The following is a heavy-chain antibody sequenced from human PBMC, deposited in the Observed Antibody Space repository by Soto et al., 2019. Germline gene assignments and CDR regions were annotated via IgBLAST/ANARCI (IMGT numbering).Heavy chain of an antibody. CDR1: GFIFSDFA. CDR3: PKASVRLLYIINTIDS. Sequence: GGSLRLSCSASGFIFSDFAMYWVRQAPGKGLEHISTISFNGGTTFYADTVKGRFIISRDNSKNIVYLQMSSLRPEDTARYYCPKASVRLLYIINTIDSWGQGTLVTVSS. J-gene: IGHJ4*02. V-gene: IGHV3-64D*08. CDR2: ISFNGGTT. D-gene: IGHD2-21*01.